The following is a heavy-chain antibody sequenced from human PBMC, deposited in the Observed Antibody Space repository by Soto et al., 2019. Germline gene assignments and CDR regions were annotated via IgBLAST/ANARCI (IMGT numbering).Heavy chain of an antibody. V-gene: IGHV4-34*01. CDR3: ARGRSSRYSINRGASHSCFDF. Sequence: SSETLSLTCAVYGGSFSGYYWSWIRQPPGKGLEWIGEINHSGSTNYNPSLKSRVTISVDTSKNQFSLKLSSVTAADTAVYYCARGRSSRYSINRGASHSCFDFCGPGILVTVSS. CDR1: GGSFSGYY. D-gene: IGHD6-13*01. CDR2: INHSGST. J-gene: IGHJ5*01.